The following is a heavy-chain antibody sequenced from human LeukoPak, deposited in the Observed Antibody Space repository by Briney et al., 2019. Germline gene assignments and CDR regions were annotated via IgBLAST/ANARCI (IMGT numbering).Heavy chain of an antibody. V-gene: IGHV3-21*01. CDR2: ISSSSSYI. CDR1: GFTLSSYS. D-gene: IGHD4-17*01. CDR3: ARGLDYVQMN. Sequence: GGTLRLSCAASGFTLSSYSMNGVLQAPGKGLEWVSSISSSSSYIYYADSVKGRFTISRDNAKNSLYLQMNSLRAEDTAVYYCARGLDYVQMNWGQGTLVTVSS. J-gene: IGHJ4*02.